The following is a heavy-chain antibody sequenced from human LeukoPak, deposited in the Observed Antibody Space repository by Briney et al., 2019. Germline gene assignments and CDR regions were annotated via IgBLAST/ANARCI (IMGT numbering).Heavy chain of an antibody. D-gene: IGHD3-10*01. J-gene: IGHJ5*02. V-gene: IGHV3-66*02. Sequence: GGSLRLSCAASGFTVSNDYMAWVRQAPGRGLEWVSLIYGDGTTFYTDSVKGRFTISGDNFKNTLYLQMSSLRPEDTALYYCARDRAGAQSWVALDPWGQGTLVTVSS. CDR2: IYGDGTT. CDR3: ARDRAGAQSWVALDP. CDR1: GFTVSNDY.